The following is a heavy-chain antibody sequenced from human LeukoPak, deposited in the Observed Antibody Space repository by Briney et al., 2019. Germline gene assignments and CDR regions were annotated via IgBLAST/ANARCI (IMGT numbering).Heavy chain of an antibody. CDR1: GFTFSSYG. J-gene: IGHJ6*03. D-gene: IGHD1-26*01. Sequence: GGSLRLSCAASGFTFSSYGMHWVRQAPGKGLEWVSYISWSSSTIYYADSVKGRFTISRDNAKNSLDLQMNSLRAEDTAVYYCARNPTISGSYSFDYYYYMDVWGKGTTVTVSS. V-gene: IGHV3-48*01. CDR2: ISWSSSTI. CDR3: ARNPTISGSYSFDYYYYMDV.